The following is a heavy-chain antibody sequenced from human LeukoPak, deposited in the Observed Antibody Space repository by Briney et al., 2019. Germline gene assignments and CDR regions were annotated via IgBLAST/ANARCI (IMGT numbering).Heavy chain of an antibody. CDR3: AREDAKYYYGSGSYSEGYYFDY. CDR1: GGSISSSIYY. V-gene: IGHV4-39*07. CDR2: IYYNANT. Sequence: SETLSLTCTVSGGSISSSIYYWGWIRQPPGKGLEWIGSIYYNANTYYNPSLKSRITISVDTSKNQFSLRLSSVTAADTAVYYCAREDAKYYYGSGSYSEGYYFDYWGQGTLVTVSS. J-gene: IGHJ4*02. D-gene: IGHD3-10*01.